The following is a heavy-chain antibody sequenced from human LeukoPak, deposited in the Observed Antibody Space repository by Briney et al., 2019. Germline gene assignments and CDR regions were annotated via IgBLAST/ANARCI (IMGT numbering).Heavy chain of an antibody. CDR1: GGSISSSSYY. CDR2: IYYSGST. CDR3: ARVPTTVTTLCCAFDI. D-gene: IGHD4-11*01. Sequence: SETLSLTCTVSGGSISSSSYYWGWIRQPPGKGLEWIGSIYYSGSTYYNPSLKSRVTISVDTSKNQFSLKLSSVTAADTAVYYCARVPTTVTTLCCAFDIWGQGTMVTVSS. J-gene: IGHJ3*02. V-gene: IGHV4-39*01.